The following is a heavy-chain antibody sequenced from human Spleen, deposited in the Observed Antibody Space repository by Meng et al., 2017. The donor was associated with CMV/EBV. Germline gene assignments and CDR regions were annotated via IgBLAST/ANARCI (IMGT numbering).Heavy chain of an antibody. CDR1: GDSISSYY. D-gene: IGHD3-3*01. J-gene: IGHJ4*02. CDR3: ARAHYDFWSSPSYYFDY. CDR2: IYYSGST. Sequence: SGDSISSYYWSWIRQPPGKGLEWIGYIYYSGSTNYNPSLKSRVTISVDTSKNQFSLKLSSVTAADTAVYYCARAHYDFWSSPSYYFDYWGQGTLVTVSS. V-gene: IGHV4-59*01.